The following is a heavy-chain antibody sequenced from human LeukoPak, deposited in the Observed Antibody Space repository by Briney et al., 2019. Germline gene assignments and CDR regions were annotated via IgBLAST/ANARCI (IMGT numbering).Heavy chain of an antibody. D-gene: IGHD1-20*01. CDR1: GFTFSDYY. J-gene: IGHJ5*02. V-gene: IGHV3-11*01. Sequence: PGGSLRLSCAASGFTFSDYYMSWIRQAPGKGLEWVSYISSSGSTIYYADSAKGRFTISRDNAKNSLYLQMSSLRAEDTAVYYCARHHITGTYWWFDPWGQGTLVTVSS. CDR2: ISSSGSTI. CDR3: ARHHITGTYWWFDP.